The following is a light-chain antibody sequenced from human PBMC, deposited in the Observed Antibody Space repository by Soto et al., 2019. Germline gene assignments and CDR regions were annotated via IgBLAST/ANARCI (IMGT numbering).Light chain of an antibody. CDR3: QQRNVWPPIT. J-gene: IGKJ1*01. CDR2: DST. CDR1: QSIHTS. Sequence: VLTQSPDTLSLSPGERATLSCRASQSIHTSLAWYQQKSGKPPRLVIYDSTLRANGVPDRFGGSRSGTEFTLTINSLEPEDFAVYYCQQRNVWPPITFGQGTKVDIK. V-gene: IGKV3-11*01.